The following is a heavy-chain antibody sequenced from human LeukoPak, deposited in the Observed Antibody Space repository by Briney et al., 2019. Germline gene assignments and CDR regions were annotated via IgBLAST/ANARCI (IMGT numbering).Heavy chain of an antibody. CDR1: GGSFSGYF. CDR3: ARAVIVVAAATQRNWFDP. CDR2: INHSGST. Sequence: PSETLSLTCAVYGGSFSGYFWSWIRQPPGKGLEWIGEINHSGSTNYNPSLKSRVTISVDTSKNQFSLKLSSVTAADTAIYYCARAVIVVAAATQRNWFDPWGQGTLVTVSS. J-gene: IGHJ5*02. V-gene: IGHV4-34*01. D-gene: IGHD2-15*01.